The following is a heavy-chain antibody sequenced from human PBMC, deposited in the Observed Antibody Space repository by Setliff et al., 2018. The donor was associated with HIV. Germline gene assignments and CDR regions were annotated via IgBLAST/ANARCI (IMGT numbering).Heavy chain of an antibody. J-gene: IGHJ4*02. Sequence: PGGSLRLPCASSGFTFSSYAMTWVRHAQGKGLECVAVISGRGGDTYYADSVKGRFVISKEKSTSTLYLQMNSLRADDTAVYYCAKKTAAYTSGSWLHYWGQGTLVTVSS. CDR2: ISGRGGDT. CDR1: GFTFSSYA. CDR3: AKKTAAYTSGSWLHY. V-gene: IGHV3-23*01. D-gene: IGHD3-10*01.